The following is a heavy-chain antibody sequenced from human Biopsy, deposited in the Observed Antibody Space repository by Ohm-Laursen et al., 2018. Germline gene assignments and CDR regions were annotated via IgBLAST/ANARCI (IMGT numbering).Heavy chain of an antibody. CDR2: IYYSGYT. V-gene: IGHV4-59*01. J-gene: IGHJ6*02. CDR1: GGSISSDY. D-gene: IGHD2/OR15-2a*01. CDR3: ARATNSTGWPYYYFYGMDV. Sequence: TLSLTCTFSGGSISSDYWSWIRQTPGKGLEWIGYIYYSGYTNYNPSLKSRVTISVDTSKNQFSLRLNSVTASDTAVYYCARATNSTGWPYYYFYGMDVWGQGTTVTVSS.